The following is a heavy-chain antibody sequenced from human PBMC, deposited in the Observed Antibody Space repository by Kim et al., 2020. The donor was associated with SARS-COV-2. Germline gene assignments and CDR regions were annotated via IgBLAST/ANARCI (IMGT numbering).Heavy chain of an antibody. D-gene: IGHD5-12*01. CDR1: GGSISSGGYY. Sequence: SETLSLTCTVSGGSISSGGYYWSWIRQHPGKGLEWIGYIYYSGSTYYNPSLKRRVTISVDTSKNQFSLKLSSVTAADTAVYYCARSRKIAMATVDWYFDLWGRGTLVTVSS. J-gene: IGHJ2*01. CDR3: ARSRKIAMATVDWYFDL. CDR2: IYYSGST. V-gene: IGHV4-31*03.